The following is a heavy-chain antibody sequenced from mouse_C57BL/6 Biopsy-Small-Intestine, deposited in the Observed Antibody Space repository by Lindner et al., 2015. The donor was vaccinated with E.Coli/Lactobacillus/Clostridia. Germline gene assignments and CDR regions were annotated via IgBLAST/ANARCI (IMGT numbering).Heavy chain of an antibody. CDR3: ARVSPYDANAMDC. CDR2: ISDGGSYI. CDR1: GFTFSTFA. J-gene: IGHJ4*01. V-gene: IGHV5-4*01. Sequence: EVQLQESGGGLVKPGGSLKLSCAASGFTFSTFAMSWVRQTPEKRLEWVATISDGGSYIFYPDNVKGRFTISRDNAKNNLYLQMSHLKSEDTAMYYCARVSPYDANAMDCWGQGTSVTVSS. D-gene: IGHD2-12*01.